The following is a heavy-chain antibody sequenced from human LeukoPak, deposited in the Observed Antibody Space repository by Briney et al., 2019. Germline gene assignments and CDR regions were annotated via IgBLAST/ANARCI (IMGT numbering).Heavy chain of an antibody. D-gene: IGHD4-17*01. Sequence: PSETLSLTCTVSGGSISSSSYYWGWIRQPPGKGLEWIGSIYYSGSTYYNPSLKSRVTISVDTSKNQFSLKLSSVTAADTAVYYCARRGHDYGDYDSIGYWYFDLWGRGTLVTVSS. CDR2: IYYSGST. CDR1: GGSISSSSYY. V-gene: IGHV4-39*07. CDR3: ARRGHDYGDYDSIGYWYFDL. J-gene: IGHJ2*01.